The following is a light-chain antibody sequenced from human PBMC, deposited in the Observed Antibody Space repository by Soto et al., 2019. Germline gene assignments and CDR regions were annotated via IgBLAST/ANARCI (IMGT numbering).Light chain of an antibody. J-gene: IGKJ2*01. CDR3: HQYADSPQT. V-gene: IGKV3-20*01. CDR2: AAS. Sequence: IVLTQSPGTLSLSPGERATISCRASQSVSSSFLAWYQQKPGQAPRLLIHAASTGATGIPARFRGSGSGTDFNLTISSLEPEDSAVYFCHQYADSPQTFGQGTKVDIK. CDR1: QSVSSSF.